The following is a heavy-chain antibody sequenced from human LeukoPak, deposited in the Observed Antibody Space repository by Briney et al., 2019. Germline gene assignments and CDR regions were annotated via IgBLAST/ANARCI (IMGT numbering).Heavy chain of an antibody. CDR2: IYSGGST. CDR3: AGLSVAGTDYCYYYGMDV. J-gene: IGHJ6*04. V-gene: IGHV3-53*01. Sequence: GGSLRLSCAASGFTVSSNYMSWVRQAPGKGLEWVSVIYSGGSTYYADSVKGRFTISRDNSKNTLYLQMNSLRAEDTAVYYCAGLSVAGTDYCYYYGMDVWGKGTTVTVSS. CDR1: GFTVSSNY. D-gene: IGHD6-19*01.